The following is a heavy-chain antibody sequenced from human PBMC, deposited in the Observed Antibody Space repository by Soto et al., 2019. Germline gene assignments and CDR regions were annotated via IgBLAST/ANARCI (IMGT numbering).Heavy chain of an antibody. D-gene: IGHD1-26*01. CDR2: IWYDGSNK. CDR1: GFTFSSYG. CDR3: ARAPPSGSYWGYYYYGMDV. Sequence: QVQLVESGGGVVQPGRSLRLSCAASGFTFSSYGMHWVRQAPGKGLEWVAVIWYDGSNKYYADSVKGRFTISRDNSKNTLYLQMNSLRAEDTAVYYCARAPPSGSYWGYYYYGMDVWGQGTTVTVSS. V-gene: IGHV3-30*19. J-gene: IGHJ6*02.